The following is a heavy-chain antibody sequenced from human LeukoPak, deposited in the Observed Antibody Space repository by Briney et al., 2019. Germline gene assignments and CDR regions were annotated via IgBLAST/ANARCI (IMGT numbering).Heavy chain of an antibody. CDR2: IYYSGST. Sequence: SETLSLTCTVSGGSISSSSYYWGWIRQPPGKGLEWIGSIYYSGSTNYNPSLKSRVTISVDTSKNQFSLKLSSVTAADTAVYYCARETYCSGGSCVRSPFDYWGQGTLVTVSS. V-gene: IGHV4-39*07. CDR3: ARETYCSGGSCVRSPFDY. J-gene: IGHJ4*02. D-gene: IGHD2-15*01. CDR1: GGSISSSSYY.